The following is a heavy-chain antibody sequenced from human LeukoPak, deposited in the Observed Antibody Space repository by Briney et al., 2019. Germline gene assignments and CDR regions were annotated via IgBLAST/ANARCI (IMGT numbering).Heavy chain of an antibody. CDR1: GFTFSSYG. D-gene: IGHD3/OR15-3a*01. Sequence: GGSLRLSCAASGFTFSSYGMHWVRQAPGKGLEWVAVISYDGSNKYYADSVKGRFTISRDNSKNTLYLQMNSLRAEDAAVYYCAKFWTGRPTGNAFDIWGQGTMVTVSS. CDR3: AKFWTGRPTGNAFDI. CDR2: ISYDGSNK. J-gene: IGHJ3*02. V-gene: IGHV3-30*18.